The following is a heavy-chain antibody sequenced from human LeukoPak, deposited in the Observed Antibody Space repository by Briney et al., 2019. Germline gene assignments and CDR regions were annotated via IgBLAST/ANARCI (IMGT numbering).Heavy chain of an antibody. D-gene: IGHD6-19*01. CDR2: ISAYNGNT. V-gene: IGHV1-18*01. J-gene: IGHJ4*02. CDR1: GFTFTSYG. Sequence: ASVKVSCKASGFTFTSYGISWVRQAPGQGLEWMGWISAYNGNTNYAQKLQGRVTMTTDTSTSTAYMELRSLRSDDTAVYYCAGYREFGSGWYDQDYWGQGTLVTVSS. CDR3: AGYREFGSGWYDQDY.